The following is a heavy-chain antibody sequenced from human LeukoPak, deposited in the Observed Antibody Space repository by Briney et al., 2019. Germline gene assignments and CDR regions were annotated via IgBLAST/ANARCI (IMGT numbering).Heavy chain of an antibody. CDR2: INHSGST. J-gene: IGHJ5*02. Sequence: SETLSLTCAVYGGSFSGYYWSWVRQPPGKGLEWVGEINHSGSTNYNPSPKSRVTISVDTSKTQFSLKLGSVPAADTAVYYCARGLGYCSSTSCYSRRPYNWFDPWGQGTLVTVSS. V-gene: IGHV4-34*01. D-gene: IGHD2-2*01. CDR3: ARGLGYCSSTSCYSRRPYNWFDP. CDR1: GGSFSGYY.